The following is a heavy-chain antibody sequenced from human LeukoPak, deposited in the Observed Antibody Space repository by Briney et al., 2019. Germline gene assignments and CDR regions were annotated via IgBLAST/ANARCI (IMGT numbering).Heavy chain of an antibody. CDR3: ARDKGDYDTSGSLFIF. CDR1: GFTFSRYW. J-gene: IGHJ4*02. Sequence: GGSLRLSCAASGFTFSRYWMSWVRQAPRKGLEWVANIKQDGSETYYVDSMKGGFTISRDNAKNSLYLQMNSLRAEDTAVYYCARDKGDYDTSGSLFIFGGQGTLVTVSS. V-gene: IGHV3-7*03. D-gene: IGHD3-22*01. CDR2: IKQDGSET.